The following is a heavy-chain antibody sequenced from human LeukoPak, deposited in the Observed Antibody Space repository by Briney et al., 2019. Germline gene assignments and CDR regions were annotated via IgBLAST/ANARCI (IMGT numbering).Heavy chain of an antibody. CDR2: INPKTGAT. CDR1: GFTFTGYF. J-gene: IGHJ5*02. D-gene: IGHD5-24*01. Sequence: ASVKVSCKTSGFTFTGYFSHWLRQAPGQGPEWMGWINPKTGATKYAQKFEGRVTVTRDTSITTAYMELSGLTFDDTAVYYCARESMAPGVLDPWGQGTLVTVSS. CDR3: ARESMAPGVLDP. V-gene: IGHV1-2*02.